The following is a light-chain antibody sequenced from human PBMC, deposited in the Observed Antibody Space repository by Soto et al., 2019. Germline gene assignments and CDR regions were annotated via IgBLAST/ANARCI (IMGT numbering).Light chain of an antibody. CDR3: QQFNSSPFT. CDR1: QDIRSS. V-gene: IGKV1-9*01. J-gene: IGKJ4*01. Sequence: DIQLTQSPSFLSASVGDRLTITCRASQDIRSSLAWYQQKPGKAPNLLIYTGSTLQSGVPSKFSGSRSGTEFTLTISSLQPEDCATYYCQQFNSSPFTFGGGTKVEI. CDR2: TGS.